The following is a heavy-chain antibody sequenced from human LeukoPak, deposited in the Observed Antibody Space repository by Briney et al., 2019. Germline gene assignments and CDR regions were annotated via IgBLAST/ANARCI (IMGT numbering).Heavy chain of an antibody. J-gene: IGHJ4*02. CDR2: IKRDGSER. V-gene: IGHV3-7*03. CDR1: GFTFGNYW. D-gene: IGHD1-1*01. CDR3: ARTTSFMFYY. Sequence: QSGGSLRLSCAVSGFTFGNYWMSWVHQTPGQGPEWVANIKRDGSERYYVDSVKGRFTTSRDNAKSSLFLEMSSLRVEDTAVYYCARTTSFMFYYWGQGTLVTVSS.